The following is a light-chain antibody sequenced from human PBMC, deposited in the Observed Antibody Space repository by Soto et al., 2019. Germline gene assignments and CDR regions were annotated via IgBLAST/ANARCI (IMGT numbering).Light chain of an antibody. CDR1: SSNIGSNT. V-gene: IGLV1-44*01. CDR3: AAWDDSLNGVV. CDR2: SNN. Sequence: QSVLTQPPSASGTPGQRVTISCSGSSSNIGSNTVNWYQQLPGTATKLLIYSNNQRPSGVPDRFSGSKSGTSASLAISGRQSEDEADYYWAAWDDSLNGVVFGGGTKVTVL. J-gene: IGLJ2*01.